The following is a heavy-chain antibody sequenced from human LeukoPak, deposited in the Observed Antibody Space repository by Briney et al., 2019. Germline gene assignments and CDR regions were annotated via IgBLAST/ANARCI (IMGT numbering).Heavy chain of an antibody. CDR1: GFTFSDYY. Sequence: GGSLRLSCAASGFTFSDYYMSWIRQAPGKGLEWVGRIRSKANNYATAYGASVKGRFTISRDDSKNTAYLQMNSLKTEDTAVYYCHPPPDYSDYWGQGTLVTVSS. CDR2: IRSKANNYAT. CDR3: HPPPDYSDY. J-gene: IGHJ4*02. V-gene: IGHV3-73*01.